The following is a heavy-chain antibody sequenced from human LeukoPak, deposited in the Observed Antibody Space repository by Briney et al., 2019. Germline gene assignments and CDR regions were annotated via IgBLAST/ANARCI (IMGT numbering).Heavy chain of an antibody. Sequence: KTSETLSLTCTVSGGSISSGGYYWSWIRQPPGKGLEWVGYIYHSGSTYYNPSLKSRVTISVDRSKNQFSLKLSSVTAADTAVYYCARVISSGIDYYYMDVWGKGTTVTVSS. CDR1: GGSISSGGYY. CDR3: ARVISSGIDYYYMDV. J-gene: IGHJ6*03. V-gene: IGHV4-30-2*01. D-gene: IGHD6-6*01. CDR2: IYHSGST.